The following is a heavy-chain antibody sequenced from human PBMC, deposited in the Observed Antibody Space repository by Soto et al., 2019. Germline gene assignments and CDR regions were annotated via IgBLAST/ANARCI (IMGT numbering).Heavy chain of an antibody. CDR1: GFSLSTSGMC. V-gene: IGHV2-70*01. Sequence: VSGPTLVNPTQTLTLTCTFSGFSLSTSGMCVTWIRQPPGKALEWLALIEWDDDKYYSTSLRTRLTISKDTSKNQVVLTMTNLDPVDTATYYCARIVAPSYRSVYYYGVDVWGQGTTVTVSS. D-gene: IGHD6-19*01. CDR2: IEWDDDK. J-gene: IGHJ6*02. CDR3: ARIVAPSYRSVYYYGVDV.